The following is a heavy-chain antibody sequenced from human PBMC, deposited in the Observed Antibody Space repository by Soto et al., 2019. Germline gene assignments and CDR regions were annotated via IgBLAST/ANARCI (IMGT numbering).Heavy chain of an antibody. D-gene: IGHD2-15*01. CDR1: GFTFTNYA. V-gene: IGHV3-23*01. CDR2: VSSGGST. J-gene: IGHJ4*02. CDR3: AKRRGAGGHFDY. Sequence: PGGSLRLSCAASGFTFTNYAMGWVRQAPGKGLEWVSVVSSGGSTYYADSVTGRFTVSRDNSTNTLSLQMNSLRAEDTAVYYCAKRRGAGGHFDYWGQGALVTVSS.